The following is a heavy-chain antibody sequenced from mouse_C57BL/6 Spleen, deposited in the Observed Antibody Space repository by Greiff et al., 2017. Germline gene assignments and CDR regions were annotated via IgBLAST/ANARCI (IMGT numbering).Heavy chain of an antibody. D-gene: IGHD2-3*01. CDR2: ISYDGSN. CDR1: GYSITSGYY. J-gene: IGHJ3*01. Sequence: EVQRVESGPGLVKPSQSLSLTCSVTGYSITSGYYWNWIRQFPGNKLEWMGYISYDGSNNYNPSLKNRISITRDTSKNQFFLKLNSVTTEDTATYYCARDGDDGYYAIAYWGQGTLVTVSA. CDR3: ARDGDDGYYAIAY. V-gene: IGHV3-6*01.